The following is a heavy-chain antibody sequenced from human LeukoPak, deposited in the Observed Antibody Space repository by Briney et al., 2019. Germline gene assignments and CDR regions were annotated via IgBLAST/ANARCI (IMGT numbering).Heavy chain of an antibody. Sequence: GESLKISCQGSGYSFTNFWIGWVRQMPGKGLEWMGIIYPGDSDTRYSPSFQGQVTISADKSTSTAYLQWSSLKASDTAVYYCARHIYRRSYYLDYWGQGTLVTVSS. CDR3: ARHIYRRSYYLDY. V-gene: IGHV5-51*01. J-gene: IGHJ4*02. CDR1: GYSFTNFW. D-gene: IGHD1-26*01. CDR2: IYPGDSDT.